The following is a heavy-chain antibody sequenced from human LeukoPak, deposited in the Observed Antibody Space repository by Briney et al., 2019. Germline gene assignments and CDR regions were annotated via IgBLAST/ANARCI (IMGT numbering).Heavy chain of an antibody. CDR2: IYYSGST. CDR3: ARRSVSDAFDI. D-gene: IGHD2-15*01. Sequence: SETLSLTCTVSGGSISSYYWSWIRQPPGKGLEWIGYIYYSGSTNYNPSLKSRVTISVDTSKNQFSLKLSSVTAADTAVYHCARRSVSDAFDIWGQGTMVTVSS. J-gene: IGHJ3*02. CDR1: GGSISSYY. V-gene: IGHV4-59*08.